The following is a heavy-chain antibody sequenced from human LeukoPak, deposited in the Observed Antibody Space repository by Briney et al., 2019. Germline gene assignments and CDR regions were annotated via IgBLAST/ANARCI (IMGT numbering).Heavy chain of an antibody. Sequence: GGSLRLSCAASGFTFSNYAMSLVRQAPGKGLEWVSAILGSGGSTYYADSVKGRFTVSRDNSKSTLYLQMNSLRAEDTALYYCAKWGDYDVLTGYYVPDYWGQGTLVTVSS. J-gene: IGHJ4*02. V-gene: IGHV3-23*01. CDR3: AKWGDYDVLTGYYVPDY. D-gene: IGHD3-9*01. CDR2: ILGSGGST. CDR1: GFTFSNYA.